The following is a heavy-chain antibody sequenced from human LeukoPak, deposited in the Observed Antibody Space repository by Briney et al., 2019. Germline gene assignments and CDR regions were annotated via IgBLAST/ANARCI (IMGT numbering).Heavy chain of an antibody. D-gene: IGHD4-17*01. CDR2: IIPILGIA. V-gene: IGHV1-69*04. J-gene: IGHJ4*02. CDR3: ARARYAVTPYALFDY. CDR1: GGTFSSYA. Sequence: ASVKVSCKASGGTFSSYAISWVRQAPGQGLEWMGRIIPILGIANYAQKFQGRVTITADKSTSTAYMELSSLRSEDTAVYYYARARYAVTPYALFDYWGQGTLVTVSS.